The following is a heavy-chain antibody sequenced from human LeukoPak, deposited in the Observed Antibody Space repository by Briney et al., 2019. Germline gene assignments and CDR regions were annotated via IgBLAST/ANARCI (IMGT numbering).Heavy chain of an antibody. CDR2: IYTSGST. Sequence: SETLSLTCTVSGGSISSSSYYWGWIRQPPGKGLEWIGRIYTSGSTNYNPSLKSRVTISVDTSKNQFSLKLSSVTAADTAVYYCARAATVAPTYYYYYYMDVWGKGTTVTISS. J-gene: IGHJ6*03. D-gene: IGHD6-19*01. CDR3: ARAATVAPTYYYYYYMDV. V-gene: IGHV4-39*07. CDR1: GGSISSSSYY.